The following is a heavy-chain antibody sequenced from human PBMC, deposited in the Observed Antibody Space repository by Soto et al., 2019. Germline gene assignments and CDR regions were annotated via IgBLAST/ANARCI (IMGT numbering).Heavy chain of an antibody. D-gene: IGHD2-2*01. Sequence: PGGSLRLSCATSGCTFSSNAMSWVSQAPGKGLEWVSAISGSGGSTYYADSVKGRFTISRDNSKNTLYLQMNSLRAEDTAVYYCACGVVVPAAPTSNWFDPWGQGTLVTVSS. J-gene: IGHJ5*02. CDR1: GCTFSSNA. V-gene: IGHV3-23*01. CDR3: ACGVVVPAAPTSNWFDP. CDR2: ISGSGGST.